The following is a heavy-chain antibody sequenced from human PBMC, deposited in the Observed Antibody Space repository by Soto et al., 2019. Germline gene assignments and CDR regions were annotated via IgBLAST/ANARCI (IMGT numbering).Heavy chain of an antibody. J-gene: IGHJ4*02. CDR2: INPNTGDT. V-gene: IGHV1-2*02. Sequence: ASVKFYCKASGYRFIAYYMYWVRQAPGQGLEWMGWINPNTGDTNYAQKFQGRVTVTRDTSISTAYMELSSLTSDDTAVYYCARDRPFDYWGQGTLVTVSS. CDR1: GYRFIAYY. CDR3: ARDRPFDY.